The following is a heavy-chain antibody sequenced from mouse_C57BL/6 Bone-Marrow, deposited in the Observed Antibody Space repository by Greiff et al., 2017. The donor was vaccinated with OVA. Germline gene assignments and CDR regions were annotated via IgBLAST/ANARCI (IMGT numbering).Heavy chain of an antibody. CDR1: GYAFSSSW. CDR3: ARDDYGYPYYYAMDY. CDR2: IYPGDGDT. V-gene: IGHV1-82*01. Sequence: QVQLQQSGPELVKPGASVKISCKASGYAFSSSWMNWVKPRPGRGLEWIGRIYPGDGDTNYNGKFKGKATLTADKSSSTAYMQLSSLTSEDSAVYFCARDDYGYPYYYAMDYWGQGTSVTVSS. J-gene: IGHJ4*01. D-gene: IGHD2-2*01.